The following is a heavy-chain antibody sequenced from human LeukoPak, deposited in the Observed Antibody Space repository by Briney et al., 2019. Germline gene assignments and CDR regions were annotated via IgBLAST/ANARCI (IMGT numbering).Heavy chain of an antibody. J-gene: IGHJ4*02. CDR3: ARNTAVMGRFDY. CDR2: IYYSGST. CDR1: GGSISSYY. V-gene: IGHV4-59*08. D-gene: IGHD6-19*01. Sequence: SETLSLTCTVSGGSISSYYWSWIRQPPGKGLEWIGYIYYSGSTNYNPSLESRVTISVDTSKNQFSLKLSSVTAADTAVYYCARNTAVMGRFDYWGQGTLVTVSS.